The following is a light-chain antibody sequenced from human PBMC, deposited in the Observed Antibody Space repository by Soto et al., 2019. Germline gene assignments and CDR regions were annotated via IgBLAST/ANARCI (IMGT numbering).Light chain of an antibody. CDR2: EVS. V-gene: IGLV2-14*01. CDR1: SSDVGGYNY. CDR3: GSYSDSRTPND. Sequence: QSALTQPASVSGSPGQSITISCTGTSSDVGGYNYVSWYQQHPGKAPKLMIYEVSNRPSGVSNHFSGYKSGNTASLTTSGLMDDYEVDYYCGSYSDSRTPNDFGTGTKVTVL. J-gene: IGLJ1*01.